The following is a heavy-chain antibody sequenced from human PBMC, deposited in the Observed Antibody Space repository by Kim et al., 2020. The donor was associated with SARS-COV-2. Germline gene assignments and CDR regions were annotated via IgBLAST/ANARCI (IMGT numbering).Heavy chain of an antibody. V-gene: IGHV1-3*04. CDR3: ARGGPFSGSGSPFDY. CDR2: INIAAGKT. Sequence: ASVKVSCKASGYTFSNNGMDWVRQAPGQSLYWMGWINIAAGKTAYAQKFHGRVTITRDTSASATYLELSRLTSEDTAVYYCARGGPFSGSGSPFDYWGQGTLVTVSS. CDR1: GYTFSNNG. J-gene: IGHJ4*02. D-gene: IGHD3-10*01.